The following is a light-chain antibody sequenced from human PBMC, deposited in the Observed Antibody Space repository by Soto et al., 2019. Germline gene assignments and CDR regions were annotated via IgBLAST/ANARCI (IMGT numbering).Light chain of an antibody. CDR2: DDN. V-gene: IGLV1-44*01. Sequence: QSALTQPPSASGTPGQRVSISCSGSTSTIGRNPVSWYQQVPGTAPELLIHDDNQRPSGVPDRFSGSKSGTSASLAISGLQSEDEAEYYCAAWDDSLDGPYVFGTGTKLTVL. CDR1: TSTIGRNP. J-gene: IGLJ1*01. CDR3: AAWDDSLDGPYV.